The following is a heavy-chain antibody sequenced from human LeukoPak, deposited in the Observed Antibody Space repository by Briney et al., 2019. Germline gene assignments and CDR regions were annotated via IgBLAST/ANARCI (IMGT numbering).Heavy chain of an antibody. Sequence: SVKVTCKASGGTFSSYAISWVRQAPGQGLEWMGGIIPIFGTANYAQKFQGRVTITTDESTSTAYMELSSLRSEDTAVYYCARGHYYVDTAMVNYNWFDPWGQGTLVTVSS. V-gene: IGHV1-69*05. J-gene: IGHJ5*02. D-gene: IGHD5-18*01. CDR2: IIPIFGTA. CDR1: GGTFSSYA. CDR3: ARGHYYVDTAMVNYNWFDP.